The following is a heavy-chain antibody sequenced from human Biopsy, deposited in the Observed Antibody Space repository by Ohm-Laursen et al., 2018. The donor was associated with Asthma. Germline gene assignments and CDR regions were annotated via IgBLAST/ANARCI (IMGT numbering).Heavy chain of an antibody. V-gene: IGHV1-69*01. CDR1: GDILSSFG. CDR2: VIPIYGTT. Sequence: SSVKVSCKAHGDILSSFGIKWVRKAPGQGLEWMGGVIPIYGTTHTAQKFQGRVTITADESTSTAYMELTSLRKEDTAVYYCARGCYSGDRRHHNGLDVWGQGATVTVSS. D-gene: IGHD2-15*01. CDR3: ARGCYSGDRRHHNGLDV. J-gene: IGHJ6*02.